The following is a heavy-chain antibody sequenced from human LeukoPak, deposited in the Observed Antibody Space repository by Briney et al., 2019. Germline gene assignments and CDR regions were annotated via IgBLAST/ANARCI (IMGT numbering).Heavy chain of an antibody. CDR2: IYSGGST. CDR3: ARDMKKRARYDSSPTGAFDI. Sequence: QPGGSLRLSCAASGFTVSSNYMSWVRQAPGKGLEWVSVIYSGGSTYYADSVKGRFTISRDNSKNTLYLQMNSLRAEDTAVYYCARDMKKRARYDSSPTGAFDIWGQGTMVTVSS. V-gene: IGHV3-53*01. CDR1: GFTVSSNY. J-gene: IGHJ3*02. D-gene: IGHD3-22*01.